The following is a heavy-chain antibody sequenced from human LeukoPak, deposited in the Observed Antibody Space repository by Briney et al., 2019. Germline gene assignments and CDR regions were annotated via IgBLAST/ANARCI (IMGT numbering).Heavy chain of an antibody. CDR1: GGSISSYY. CDR2: IYYSGST. CDR3: ARVKRWGAMVQNYYYGMDV. Sequence: SETLSLTCTVSGGSISSYYWSWIRQPPGKGLEWIGYIYYSGSTNYNPSLKSRVTISVDTSKNQFSLKLSSVTAADTAVYYCARVKRWGAMVQNYYYGMDVWGQGTTVTVSS. V-gene: IGHV4-59*01. D-gene: IGHD4/OR15-4a*01. J-gene: IGHJ6*02.